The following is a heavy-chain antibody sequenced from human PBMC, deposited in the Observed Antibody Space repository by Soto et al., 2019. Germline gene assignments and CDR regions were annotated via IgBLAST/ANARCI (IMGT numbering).Heavy chain of an antibody. CDR3: ARDLYSSSWSTVYYYYGMDV. CDR1: GYTFTSYC. Sequence: VASVKVSCKASGYTFTSYCISWVRQAPGQGLEWMGWISAYNGNTNYAQKLQGRVTMTTDTSTSTAYMELRSLRSDDTAVYYCARDLYSSSWSTVYYYYGMDVWGQGTTVTVSS. J-gene: IGHJ6*02. CDR2: ISAYNGNT. D-gene: IGHD6-13*01. V-gene: IGHV1-18*04.